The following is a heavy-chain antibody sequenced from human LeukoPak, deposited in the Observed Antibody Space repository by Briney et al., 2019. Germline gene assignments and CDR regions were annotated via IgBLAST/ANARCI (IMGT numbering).Heavy chain of an antibody. CDR1: GGTFSSYA. D-gene: IGHD3-22*01. CDR2: IIPIFGTA. V-gene: IGHV1-69*13. J-gene: IGHJ3*02. CDR3: ASPNYYDSSGYYSAFDI. Sequence: EASVKVSCKASGGTFSSYAISWVRQAPGQGLEWMGGIIPIFGTANYAQKFQGRVTITADESTSTAYMELSSLRSEDTAVYYCASPNYYDSSGYYSAFDIWGQGTMVTVSS.